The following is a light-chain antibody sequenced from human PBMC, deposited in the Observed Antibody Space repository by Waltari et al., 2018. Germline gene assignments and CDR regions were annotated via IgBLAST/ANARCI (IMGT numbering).Light chain of an antibody. J-gene: IGKJ2*01. Sequence: DIQLTQSPPSLSASVGDRVTITCRASQRISMFLNWYQQKPGKAPNLLIYGASSLQRGVPSRFSGSGSGTDFTLTISSLHPEDVAVYYCQQYYSTPYTFGQGTKLEIK. CDR2: GAS. CDR3: QQYYSTPYT. V-gene: IGKV1-39*01. CDR1: QRISMF.